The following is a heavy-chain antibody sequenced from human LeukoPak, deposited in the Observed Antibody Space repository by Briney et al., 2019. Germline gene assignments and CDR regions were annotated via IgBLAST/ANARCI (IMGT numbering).Heavy chain of an antibody. CDR1: GGSITTNNYY. CDR2: ISYSGST. V-gene: IGHV4-39*01. Sequence: SETLSLTCTVSGGSITTNNYYWGRIRQPPGKGLEWIGMISYSGSTYYNPSLKSRVTISRETSKNQFSLKVRSVTAADTAVYYCARAGAYYYYYMDVWGKGTTVTVSS. J-gene: IGHJ6*03. CDR3: ARAGAYYYYYMDV. D-gene: IGHD2-8*02.